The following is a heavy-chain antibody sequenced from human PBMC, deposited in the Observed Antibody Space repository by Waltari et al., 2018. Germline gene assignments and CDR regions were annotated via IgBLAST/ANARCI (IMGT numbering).Heavy chain of an antibody. Sequence: EVQLLDSGGGSAQPGGSLRLSCAASGFTFDFYAMTWVRQAPGKGLELVSSLSGSGGDTYYADSVKGRFTVSRDNSKNKVYLQMNNLRAEDTAVYYCTKDLTTAPGNVNWFHPWGQGTLVTVSS. V-gene: IGHV3-23*01. D-gene: IGHD1-1*01. CDR1: GFTFDFYA. J-gene: IGHJ5*02. CDR2: LSGSGGDT. CDR3: TKDLTTAPGNVNWFHP.